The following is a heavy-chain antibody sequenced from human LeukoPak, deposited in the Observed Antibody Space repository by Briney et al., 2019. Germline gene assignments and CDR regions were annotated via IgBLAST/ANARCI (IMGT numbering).Heavy chain of an antibody. Sequence: SETLSLTCAVYGGSFSGYYWGWIRQPPGKGLERIGDIDHNGKSNFNPSLKSRVSISLDTSKNQFSLKLNSVAAADSATYYCARIASAYCDGGSCYLLGDRFDPWGQGTLVTVSS. CDR2: IDHNGKS. D-gene: IGHD2-21*01. V-gene: IGHV4-34*01. J-gene: IGHJ5*02. CDR3: ARIASAYCDGGSCYLLGDRFDP. CDR1: GGSFSGYY.